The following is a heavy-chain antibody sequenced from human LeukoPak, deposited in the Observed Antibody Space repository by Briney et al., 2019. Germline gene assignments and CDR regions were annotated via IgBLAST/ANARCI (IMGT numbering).Heavy chain of an antibody. D-gene: IGHD3-22*01. CDR2: IWYDGGYK. V-gene: IGHV3-33*01. Sequence: PGTSLRLSCAASGFTFSNYGMHWVRQAPGKGLEWVAGIWYDGGYKYYADSVKGRFTISRDNSKNTLFLQMDSLRAEDTAVYYCARNYYDSSGYQEATFNYWGQGTPVTVSS. CDR3: ARNYYDSSGYQEATFNY. CDR1: GFTFSNYG. J-gene: IGHJ4*02.